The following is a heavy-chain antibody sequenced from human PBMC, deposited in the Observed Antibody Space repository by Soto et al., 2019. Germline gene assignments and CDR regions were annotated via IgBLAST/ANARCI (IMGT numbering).Heavy chain of an antibody. V-gene: IGHV3-66*01. CDR2: IYSGGST. CDR1: GFTVSNNY. D-gene: IGHD5-12*01. J-gene: IGHJ5*02. Sequence: EVQLVESGGGLVQPGGSLRLSCAASGFTVSNNYMSWVRQAPVKGLEWVSVIYSGGSTYYADSVKGRFTISRDNSKNTLYLQMNSLRAEDTAVDYCARGGRGGYVYRFDPWGQGTLVTVSS. CDR3: ARGGRGGYVYRFDP.